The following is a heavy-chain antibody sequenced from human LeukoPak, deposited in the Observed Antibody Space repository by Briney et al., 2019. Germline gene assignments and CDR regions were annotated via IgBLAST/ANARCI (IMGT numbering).Heavy chain of an antibody. Sequence: SETLSLTCAVSGGSISSADYYWSWIRQSPGKGLEWIGFIYYSGSTYYNPSLKSRVTISVGTSKNQFSLKLRSVTAADTAVYYCASIVVVTAAIDYWGQGTLVTVSS. J-gene: IGHJ4*02. CDR1: GGSISSADYY. D-gene: IGHD2-21*02. V-gene: IGHV4-30-4*01. CDR2: IYYSGST. CDR3: ASIVVVTAAIDY.